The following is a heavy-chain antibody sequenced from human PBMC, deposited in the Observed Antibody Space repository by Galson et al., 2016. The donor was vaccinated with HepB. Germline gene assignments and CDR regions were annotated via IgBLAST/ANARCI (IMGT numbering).Heavy chain of an antibody. D-gene: IGHD3-3*01. Sequence: SLRLSCAASGFTFSSYSLHWVRQAPGQGLEWVSAISSTSHSTYYADSVKGRFTISRDNAKNTLFLQMDSLKIDDTAVYYCAKGWSGPDSWGQGTLVTVSS. CDR2: ISSTSHST. CDR1: GFTFSSYS. V-gene: IGHV3-23*01. CDR3: AKGWSGPDS. J-gene: IGHJ4*02.